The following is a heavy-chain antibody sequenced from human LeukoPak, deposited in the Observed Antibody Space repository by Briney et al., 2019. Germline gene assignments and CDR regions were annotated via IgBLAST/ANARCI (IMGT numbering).Heavy chain of an antibody. CDR1: GFTFSNYN. V-gene: IGHV3-21*01. CDR3: ARDPYSGNYGNYYYYMDV. Sequence: GGSLRLSCAASGFTFSNYNMNWVRQAPGKGLGWVSSITSTSSYIYYADSVKGRFTIFRDNAKNSLYLQMNSLRAEDTALYFCARDPYSGNYGNYYYYMDVWGKGTTVTISS. CDR2: ITSTSSYI. D-gene: IGHD1-26*01. J-gene: IGHJ6*03.